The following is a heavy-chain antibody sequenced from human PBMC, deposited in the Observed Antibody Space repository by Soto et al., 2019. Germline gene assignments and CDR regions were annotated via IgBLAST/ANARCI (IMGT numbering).Heavy chain of an antibody. D-gene: IGHD5-18*01. J-gene: IGHJ4*02. Sequence: GVSLSLSCTPCGFTFRSHGMHGVRQAPGKGLVWVSRINSDGSSTTYADSVKGRFTFSRDNAKNTLYLQMNSLRAEDTAIYYCARDEGYGYGVDYWGQGTLVTVSS. V-gene: IGHV3-74*01. CDR1: GFTFRSHG. CDR2: INSDGSST. CDR3: ARDEGYGYGVDY.